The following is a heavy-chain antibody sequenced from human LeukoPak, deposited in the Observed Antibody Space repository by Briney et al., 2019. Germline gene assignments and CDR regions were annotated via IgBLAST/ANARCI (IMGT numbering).Heavy chain of an antibody. Sequence: GGSLRLSCAASGFTFSSYWMSWVRQAPGKGLDWVANIKQDGSEKYYVDSVKGRFTISRDNAKNSPYLQMNSLRAEDTAVYYCARAGYYYDSSGYFDYWGQGTLVTVSS. V-gene: IGHV3-7*04. CDR1: GFTFSSYW. J-gene: IGHJ4*02. CDR3: ARAGYYYDSSGYFDY. D-gene: IGHD3-22*01. CDR2: IKQDGSEK.